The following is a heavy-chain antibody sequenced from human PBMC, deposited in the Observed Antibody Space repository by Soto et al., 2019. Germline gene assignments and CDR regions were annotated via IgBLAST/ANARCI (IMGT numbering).Heavy chain of an antibody. J-gene: IGHJ6*02. CDR3: ARGGKERFRGSGMDV. Sequence: QVQLVQSGAEVRKPGSSVRVACKASGDKFSTYAINWVRQVPGQGLEWLGGIITFFGAAMYAQKFQGRVTITADESATTADMELSSLRSEDTAGYYCARGGKERFRGSGMDVWGQGTTVTVSS. CDR2: IITFFGAA. CDR1: GDKFSTYA. D-gene: IGHD1-1*01. V-gene: IGHV1-69*01.